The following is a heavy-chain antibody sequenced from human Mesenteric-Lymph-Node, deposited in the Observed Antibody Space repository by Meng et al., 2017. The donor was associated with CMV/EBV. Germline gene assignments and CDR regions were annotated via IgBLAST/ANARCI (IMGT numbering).Heavy chain of an antibody. J-gene: IGHJ4*02. V-gene: IGHV4-4*02. CDR2: IYHSGST. CDR3: ARSWPGTGTSYYFDY. Sequence: SGVSISSSNWWSWVRQPPGKGLEWIGEIYHSGSTNYNPSLRSRVTISVDKSKNQFSLKLSSVTAADTAVYYCARSWPGTGTSYYFDYWGQGTLVTVSS. D-gene: IGHD3-10*01. CDR1: GVSISSSNW.